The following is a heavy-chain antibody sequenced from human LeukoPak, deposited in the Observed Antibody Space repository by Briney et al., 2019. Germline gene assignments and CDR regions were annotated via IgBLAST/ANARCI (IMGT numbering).Heavy chain of an antibody. D-gene: IGHD5-18*01. CDR1: GYSISSGYY. V-gene: IGHV4-38-2*02. CDR2: IYHSGST. CDR3: ARASIQLGHNWFDP. J-gene: IGHJ5*02. Sequence: SETLSLTCTVSGYSISSGYYWGWIRQPPGKGLEWIGSIYHSGSTYYNPSLKSRVTISVDTSKNQFSLKLSSVTAVDTAVYYCARASIQLGHNWFDPWGQGTLVTVSS.